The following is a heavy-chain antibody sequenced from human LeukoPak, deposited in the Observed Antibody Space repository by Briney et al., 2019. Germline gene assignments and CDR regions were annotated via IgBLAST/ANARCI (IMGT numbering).Heavy chain of an antibody. CDR1: GFTFDDYA. Sequence: PGRSLRLSCAASGFTFDDYAMHWVRQAPGKGLEWVSGISWNSGSIGYADSVKGRFTISRGNAKNSLYLQMNSLRAEDMALYYCAKAKFSGEYVNWFDRWGQGTLVTVSS. V-gene: IGHV3-9*03. D-gene: IGHD1-26*01. J-gene: IGHJ5*02. CDR2: ISWNSGSI. CDR3: AKAKFSGEYVNWFDR.